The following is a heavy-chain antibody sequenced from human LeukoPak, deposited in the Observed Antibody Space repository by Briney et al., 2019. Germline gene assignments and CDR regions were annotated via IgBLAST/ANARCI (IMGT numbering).Heavy chain of an antibody. CDR2: ISAYNGNT. D-gene: IGHD1-26*01. CDR3: ARDEGAGATTDY. V-gene: IGHV1-18*01. J-gene: IGHJ4*02. CDR1: GYTFTSHG. Sequence: GASVKVSCKGSGYTFTSHGISWVRQAPGQGPEWMGWISAYNGNTNYAQKFQGRVTMTTDTSTSTAYMELWSLRSDDTAVYYCARDEGAGATTDYWGQGTLVTVSP.